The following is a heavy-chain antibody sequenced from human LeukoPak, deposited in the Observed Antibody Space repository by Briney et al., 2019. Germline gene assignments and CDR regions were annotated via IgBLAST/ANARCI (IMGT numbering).Heavy chain of an antibody. CDR2: IRYDGSNK. CDR3: AKDRHDYSSAPYFDY. D-gene: IGHD4-11*01. CDR1: GFTFSSYG. Sequence: PGGSLRLSCAASGFTFSSYGMHWVRQAPGKGLEWVAFIRYDGSNKYYADSVKGRFTISRDNSKNTLCLQMNSLRAEDTAVYYCAKDRHDYSSAPYFDYWGQGTLVTVSS. J-gene: IGHJ4*02. V-gene: IGHV3-30*02.